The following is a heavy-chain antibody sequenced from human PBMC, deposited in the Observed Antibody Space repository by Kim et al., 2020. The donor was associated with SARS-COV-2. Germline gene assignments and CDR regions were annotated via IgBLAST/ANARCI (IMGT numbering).Heavy chain of an antibody. J-gene: IGHJ6*02. CDR2: INHSGST. V-gene: IGHV4-34*01. CDR1: GGSFSGYY. D-gene: IGHD6-13*01. CDR3: ARVRSSRFIIFYYYGMDV. Sequence: SETLSLTCAVYGGSFSGYYWSWIRQPPGKGLEWIGEINHSGSTNYNPSLKSRVTISVDTSKNQFSLKLSSVTAADKAVYYCARVRSSRFIIFYYYGMDVWVQGTTVTVSS.